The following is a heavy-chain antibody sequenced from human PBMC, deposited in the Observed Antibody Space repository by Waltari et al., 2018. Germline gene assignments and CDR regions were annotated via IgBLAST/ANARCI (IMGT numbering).Heavy chain of an antibody. V-gene: IGHV4-38-2*01. Sequence: QVQLQESGPGLVKPSETLSLTCAVSGYSFSSGDYWGWIRQPPGKGLEWIGSIYHSGSTYYNPSLKSRVTISVDTAKNHFSLWLTSVTAADTAVYYCARNMTTLTTGAFDVWGQGTMVTVSS. CDR2: IYHSGST. J-gene: IGHJ3*01. CDR1: GYSFSSGDY. D-gene: IGHD4-17*01. CDR3: ARNMTTLTTGAFDV.